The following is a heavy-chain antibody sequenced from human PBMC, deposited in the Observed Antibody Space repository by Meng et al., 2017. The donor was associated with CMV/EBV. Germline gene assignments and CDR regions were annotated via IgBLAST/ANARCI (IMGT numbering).Heavy chain of an antibody. Sequence: GESLKISCTTSGFTFANYAMSWVRQTPGKGLEWVGFIRSKVYGGTADYAASVKGRFSVSRDDSKRIAYLQMSSLKTEDTAVYYCSRHWFSAYDYYFDYWGRGTLVTSPQ. CDR3: SRHWFSAYDYYFDY. D-gene: IGHD5-12*01. CDR2: IRSKVYGGTA. CDR1: GFTFANYA. J-gene: IGHJ4*02. V-gene: IGHV3-49*04.